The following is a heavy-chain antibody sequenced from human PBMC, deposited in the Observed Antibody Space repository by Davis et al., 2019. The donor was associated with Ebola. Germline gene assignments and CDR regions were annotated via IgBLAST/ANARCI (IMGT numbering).Heavy chain of an antibody. V-gene: IGHV4-59*01. Sequence: PSETLSLTCTVSGGSISSYYWSWIRQPPGKGLEWIGYIYYSGSTNYNPSLKSRVTISVDTSKNQFSLKLSSVTAADTAVYYCARTYYDFWSGYYYYFDYWGQGTLVTVSS. CDR3: ARTYYDFWSGYYYYFDY. CDR1: GGSISSYY. J-gene: IGHJ4*02. D-gene: IGHD3-3*01. CDR2: IYYSGST.